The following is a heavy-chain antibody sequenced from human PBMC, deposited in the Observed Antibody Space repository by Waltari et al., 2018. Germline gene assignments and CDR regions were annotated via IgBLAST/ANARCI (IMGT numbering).Heavy chain of an antibody. Sequence: QVQLQQWGAGLLKPSETLSLTCAVYGGSFSGYYWSWIRQPPGKGLEWIGEINHSGSTNYNPSLKSRVTISVDTSKNQFSLKLSSVTAADTAVYYCARGTGSVPAASDYWGQGTLVTVSS. CDR1: GGSFSGYY. V-gene: IGHV4-34*01. D-gene: IGHD2-2*01. CDR2: INHSGST. CDR3: ARGTGSVPAASDY. J-gene: IGHJ4*02.